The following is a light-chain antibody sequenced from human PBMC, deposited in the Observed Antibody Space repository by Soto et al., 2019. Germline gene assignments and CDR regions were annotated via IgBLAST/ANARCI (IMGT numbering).Light chain of an antibody. CDR3: QSYDPTNQV. CDR1: SGSIASNY. Sequence: NFMLTQPHSVSASPGKTVIISCTRSSGSIASNYVQWYQQRPGSSPTTVIYEDNQRPSGVPDRFSGSIDSSSNSASLTISGLETEDEADYFCQSYDPTNQVFGGGTKLTVL. CDR2: EDN. J-gene: IGLJ3*02. V-gene: IGLV6-57*01.